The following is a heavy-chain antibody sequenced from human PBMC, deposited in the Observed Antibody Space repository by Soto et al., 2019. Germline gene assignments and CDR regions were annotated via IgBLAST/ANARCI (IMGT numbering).Heavy chain of an antibody. CDR1: GGSISSGGYS. Sequence: QLQLQESGSGLVKPSQTLSLTCAVSGGSISSGGYSWSWIRQPPGKGLEWIGYIYHSGSTNYNPSLKSRVTISVDTSKNQFSLKLSSVTAADTAVYYCARGRRKYSSSWSLDYWGQGTLVTVSS. D-gene: IGHD6-13*01. V-gene: IGHV4-30-2*01. J-gene: IGHJ4*02. CDR3: ARGRRKYSSSWSLDY. CDR2: IYHSGST.